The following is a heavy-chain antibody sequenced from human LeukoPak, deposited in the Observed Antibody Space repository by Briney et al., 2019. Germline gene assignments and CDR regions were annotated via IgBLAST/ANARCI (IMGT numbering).Heavy chain of an antibody. CDR3: AKEGPYDSSTVRLDF. V-gene: IGHV3-21*01. J-gene: IGHJ4*02. CDR1: GFTFSSYS. D-gene: IGHD3-16*01. Sequence: GGSLRLSWAASGFTFSSYSMNWVRQAPGKGLEWVSSISSSSSYIYYADSVKGRFTISRDNSKSTVSLQMTSLTPEDTAIYYCAKEGPYDSSTVRLDFWGQGPWSPSPQ. CDR2: ISSSSSYI.